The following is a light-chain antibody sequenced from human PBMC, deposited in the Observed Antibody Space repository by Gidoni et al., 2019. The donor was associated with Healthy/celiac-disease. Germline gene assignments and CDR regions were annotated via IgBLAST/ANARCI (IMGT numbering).Light chain of an antibody. V-gene: IGKV1-39*01. CDR3: QQSYSTPLPT. J-gene: IGKJ2*01. Sequence: DIQMTQSRSSLSASVGDRVTITCRASQSISSYLTWYQQKPGKAPKLLIYAASSLQSGFPSRFSGSGSGTDFTLTISSLQPEDFATYYCQQSYSTPLPTFXQXTKLEIK. CDR1: QSISSY. CDR2: AAS.